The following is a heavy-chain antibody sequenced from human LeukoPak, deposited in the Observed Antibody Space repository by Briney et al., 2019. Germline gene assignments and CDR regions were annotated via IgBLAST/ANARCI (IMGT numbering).Heavy chain of an antibody. CDR3: ARGRLLRAFDI. J-gene: IGHJ3*02. CDR1: GFTFSSYS. V-gene: IGHV3-21*01. Sequence: GGSLRLSCAASGFTFSSYSMNWVRQAPGNGLEWVSSISSSSSYIYYADSVKGRFTISRDNAKNSLYLQMNSLRAEDTAVYYCARGRLLRAFDIWGQGTMVTVSS. D-gene: IGHD6-25*01. CDR2: ISSSSSYI.